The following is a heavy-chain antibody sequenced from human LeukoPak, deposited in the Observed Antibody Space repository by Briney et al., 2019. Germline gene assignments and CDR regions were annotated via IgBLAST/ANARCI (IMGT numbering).Heavy chain of an antibody. J-gene: IGHJ4*02. Sequence: GGSLRLSCAASGFTFSSYSMNWVRQAPGKGLEWVSSISSSSSYIYYADSVKGRFTISRDNAKNSLYLQMNSLRAADTAVYYCARDPIVVVPAAMGQINYFDYWGQGTLVTVSS. D-gene: IGHD2-2*01. V-gene: IGHV3-21*01. CDR2: ISSSSSYI. CDR3: ARDPIVVVPAAMGQINYFDY. CDR1: GFTFSSYS.